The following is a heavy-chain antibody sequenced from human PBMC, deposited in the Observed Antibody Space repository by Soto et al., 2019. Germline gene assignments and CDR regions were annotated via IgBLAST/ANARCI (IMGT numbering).Heavy chain of an antibody. CDR1: GDSVTSCGFY. D-gene: IGHD7-27*01. V-gene: IGHV4-61*08. Sequence: PSESLYLTCTVSGDSVTSCGFYWTWVRKSPGKGLEWIGCIYYGDCTNYNPSLVSRVAISVDTSRNQGSLKLSSVTAADTALYYCATINWGGPFWYFDYWGQGTLVTVSS. CDR3: ATINWGGPFWYFDY. J-gene: IGHJ4*02. CDR2: IYYGDCT.